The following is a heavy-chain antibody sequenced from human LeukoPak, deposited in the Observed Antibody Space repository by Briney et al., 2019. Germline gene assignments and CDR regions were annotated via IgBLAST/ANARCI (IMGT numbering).Heavy chain of an antibody. Sequence: SGTLSLTCAVSGYSISSGYYWGWIRQPPGKGLEWIGSIYHSGNTYYNASLKSRVTISVDTSKNHFSLKLSSVTAADTAVYYCARGVGTTGTTKYNWFDPWGQGTLVTVSS. CDR2: IYHSGNT. D-gene: IGHD1-1*01. CDR3: ARGVGTTGTTKYNWFDP. V-gene: IGHV4-38-2*01. CDR1: GYSISSGYY. J-gene: IGHJ5*02.